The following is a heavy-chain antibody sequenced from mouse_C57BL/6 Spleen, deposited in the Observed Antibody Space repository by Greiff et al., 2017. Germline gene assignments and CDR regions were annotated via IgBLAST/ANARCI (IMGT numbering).Heavy chain of an antibody. CDR2: IDPNSGGT. J-gene: IGHJ2*01. Sequence: VQLQQPGAELVKPGASVKLSCTASGYTFTSYWMHWVKQRPGRGLEWIGRIDPNSGGTKYTAKFKSKATLTVDTPSSTASLQLTTLPSQDSAAYYCARSEYYGSRGYFDYWGQGTTLTVSS. V-gene: IGHV1-72*01. D-gene: IGHD1-1*01. CDR3: ARSEYYGSRGYFDY. CDR1: GYTFTSYW.